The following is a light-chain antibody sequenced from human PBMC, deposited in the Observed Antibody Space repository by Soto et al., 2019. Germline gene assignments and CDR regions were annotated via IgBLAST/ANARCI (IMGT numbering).Light chain of an antibody. CDR1: SSDIGRYNY. Sequence: QSALTQPASVSGTPGQSITVSCIGTSSDIGRYNYVSWYQQHPGRAPKLIIRDVSSRPPGVPTRFSGSKSGNSASLTISGLQVEDEAYYFCSSYASSNAQLFGGGTKLTVL. J-gene: IGLJ2*01. V-gene: IGLV2-14*03. CDR2: DVS. CDR3: SSYASSNAQL.